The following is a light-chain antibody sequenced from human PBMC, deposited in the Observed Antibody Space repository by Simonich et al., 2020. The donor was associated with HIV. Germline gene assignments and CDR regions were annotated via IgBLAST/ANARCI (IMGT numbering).Light chain of an antibody. Sequence: DIVMTQSPDSLAVSLGERATINCTSSQSILYRSKNKNYLAGYQQKPGQPPKLLIYWASTRESGVPDRFSGSGSGTDFTLTINSLQAEDVAVYYCQQYYTTPYTFGQGTKLEIK. J-gene: IGKJ2*01. CDR2: WAS. CDR3: QQYYTTPYT. V-gene: IGKV4-1*01. CDR1: QSILYRSKNKNY.